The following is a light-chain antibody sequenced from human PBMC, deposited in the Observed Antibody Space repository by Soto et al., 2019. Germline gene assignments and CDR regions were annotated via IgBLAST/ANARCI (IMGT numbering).Light chain of an antibody. CDR1: QSVSRY. J-gene: IGKJ4*01. CDR3: QQRSDWPST. Sequence: EIVLTQSPATLSLSPGERATLSCRASQSVSRYLAWYQQKPGHAPRLLLFDASNRATGIPARFSGSGSGTDFTLPISSLEPEDFAVYYCQQRSDWPSTFGGGTKVQIK. CDR2: DAS. V-gene: IGKV3-11*01.